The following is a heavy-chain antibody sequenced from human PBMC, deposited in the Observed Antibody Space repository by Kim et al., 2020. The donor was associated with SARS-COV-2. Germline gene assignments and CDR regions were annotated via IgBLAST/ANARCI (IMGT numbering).Heavy chain of an antibody. CDR2: IIPIFGTA. D-gene: IGHD6-19*01. CDR3: AGIAVAGDHYYYYYGMDV. J-gene: IGHJ6*02. Sequence: SVKVSCKASGGTFSSYAISWVRQAPGQGLEWMGGIIPIFGTANYAQKFQGRVTITADESTSTAYMELSSLRSEDTAVYYCAGIAVAGDHYYYYYGMDVWGQGTTVTVSS. CDR1: GGTFSSYA. V-gene: IGHV1-69*13.